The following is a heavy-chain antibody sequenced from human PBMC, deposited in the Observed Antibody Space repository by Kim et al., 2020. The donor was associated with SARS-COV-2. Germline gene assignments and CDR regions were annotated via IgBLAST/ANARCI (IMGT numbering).Heavy chain of an antibody. Sequence: GGSLRLSCAASGFTFSSYAMSWVRQAPGKGLEWVSAISGSGGSTYYADSVKGRFTISRDNSKNTLYLQMNSLRAEDTAVYYCAKGPLIWFGELLLSPRGPFDYWGQGTLVTVSS. V-gene: IGHV3-23*01. D-gene: IGHD3-10*01. CDR3: AKGPLIWFGELLLSPRGPFDY. CDR2: ISGSGGST. J-gene: IGHJ4*02. CDR1: GFTFSSYA.